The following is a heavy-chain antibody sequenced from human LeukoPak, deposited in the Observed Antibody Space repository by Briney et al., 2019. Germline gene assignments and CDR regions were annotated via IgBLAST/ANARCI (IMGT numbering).Heavy chain of an antibody. V-gene: IGHV3-66*01. CDR1: EFTVTSNF. CDR2: IYSGGST. CDR3: ARAYSGSYLFDY. J-gene: IGHJ4*02. D-gene: IGHD1-26*01. Sequence: PGGSLRLSCAASEFTVTSNFLTWVRQAPGKGLEWVSVIYSGGSTYYADSVKGRFTISRDNSKNTLYLQMNSLRAEDTAVYYCARAYSGSYLFDYWGQGTLVTVSS.